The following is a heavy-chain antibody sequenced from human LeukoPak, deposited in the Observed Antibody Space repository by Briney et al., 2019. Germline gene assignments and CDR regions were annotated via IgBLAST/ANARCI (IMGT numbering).Heavy chain of an antibody. D-gene: IGHD1-20*01. J-gene: IGHJ4*02. Sequence: PGGSLRLSCAASGFTFDDYAMHWARQAPGKGLEWVSGISWNSGSIGYADSVKGRFTISRDNAKNSLYLQMNSLRAEDTAVYYCSKDISPNWNDQGPDYWGQGTLVTVSS. CDR1: GFTFDDYA. CDR3: SKDISPNWNDQGPDY. V-gene: IGHV3-9*01. CDR2: ISWNSGSI.